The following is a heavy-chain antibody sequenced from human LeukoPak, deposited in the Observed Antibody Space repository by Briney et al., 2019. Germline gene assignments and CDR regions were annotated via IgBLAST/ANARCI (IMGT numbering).Heavy chain of an antibody. CDR2: ISYDGSNK. Sequence: PGGSLRLSCAASGFTFSSYAMSWVRQAPGKGLEWVAVISYDGSNKYYADSVKGRFTISRDNSKNTLYLQMNSLRAEDTAVYYCARDRAWDSSGHDAFDIWGQGTMVTVSS. CDR1: GFTFSSYA. V-gene: IGHV3-30-3*01. CDR3: ARDRAWDSSGHDAFDI. D-gene: IGHD3-22*01. J-gene: IGHJ3*02.